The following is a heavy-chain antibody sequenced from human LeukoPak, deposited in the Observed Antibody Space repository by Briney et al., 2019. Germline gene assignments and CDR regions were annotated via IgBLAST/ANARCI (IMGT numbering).Heavy chain of an antibody. CDR1: GFTFSSYS. D-gene: IGHD3-10*01. V-gene: IGHV3-64*02. Sequence: GGSLRLSCAASGFTFSSYSMHWVRQAPGKGLEYVSGISSNGGSTWYAGSVKGRFTISRDNSKNTVNLQLGGLRIEDTAVYHCARMTLYGSGTVHWGQGILVTVSS. J-gene: IGHJ4*02. CDR3: ARMTLYGSGTVH. CDR2: ISSNGGST.